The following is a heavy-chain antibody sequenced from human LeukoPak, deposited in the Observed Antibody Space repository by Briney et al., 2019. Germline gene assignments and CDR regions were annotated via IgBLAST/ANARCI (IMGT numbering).Heavy chain of an antibody. D-gene: IGHD1-1*01. J-gene: IGHJ4*02. V-gene: IGHV3-30*01. Sequence: PGRSLRLSCAAYGFPFRTHAMHWVRQAPGKGLEWVALISFDGDTKYYSDSVRGRFPISRDNSKNTVYLQMNSLRPEDTAVYYCARDMSEKYTADYWGQGTLVTVSS. CDR2: ISFDGDTK. CDR1: GFPFRTHA. CDR3: ARDMSEKYTADY.